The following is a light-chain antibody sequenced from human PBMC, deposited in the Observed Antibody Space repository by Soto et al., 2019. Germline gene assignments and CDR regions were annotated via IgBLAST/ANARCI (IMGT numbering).Light chain of an antibody. CDR3: AAWDDSLSGLYV. CDR1: SSNIGINT. J-gene: IGLJ1*01. CDR2: TDN. Sequence: QSVLTQPPSASGTPGRRVTISCSGSSSNIGINTVNWYQQVPGTAPKLLIYTDNQRPSGVPDRSSGSKSGTSASLAISGLQSEDEADYYCAAWDDSLSGLYVFGTGTKVTVL. V-gene: IGLV1-44*01.